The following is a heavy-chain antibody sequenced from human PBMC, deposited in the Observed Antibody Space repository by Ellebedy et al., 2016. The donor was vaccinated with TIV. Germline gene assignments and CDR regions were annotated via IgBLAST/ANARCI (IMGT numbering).Heavy chain of an antibody. D-gene: IGHD6-19*01. V-gene: IGHV1-46*01. CDR2: INPTAGST. CDR3: ARAPSVDPHMNV. J-gene: IGHJ6*02. Sequence: AASVKVSCKASGYTFTSYYMHWARQAPGQGLEWMGIINPTAGSTSSAQKFQGRVTMTSDTSTRTVYMELRSLRSEDTAVYYCARAPSVDPHMNVWGQGTTVTVSS. CDR1: GYTFTSYY.